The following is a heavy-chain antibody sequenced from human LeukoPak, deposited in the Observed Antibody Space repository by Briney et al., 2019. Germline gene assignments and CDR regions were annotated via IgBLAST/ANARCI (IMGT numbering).Heavy chain of an antibody. D-gene: IGHD4/OR15-4a*01. CDR2: IYYSGST. V-gene: IGHV4-30-4*08. CDR3: ARDLPLRSMDV. J-gene: IGHJ6*03. Sequence: TLSLTCTVSGGSISSGDYYWSWIRQPPGKGREWIGYIYYSGSTYYNPSLKSRVIISVDTSKNQFSLKLSSVNAAYTAVYYCARDLPLRSMDVWGKGTTVTVSS. CDR1: GGSISSGDYY.